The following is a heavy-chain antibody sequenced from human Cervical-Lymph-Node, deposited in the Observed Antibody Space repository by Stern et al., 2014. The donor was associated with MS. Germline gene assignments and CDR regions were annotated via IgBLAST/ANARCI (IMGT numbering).Heavy chain of an antibody. D-gene: IGHD1-26*01. Sequence: MQLVESGAEVQKPGSSVKVSCKASGGPFSSYAISWVRQAPGQGLEWMGGIIPLFGTANYAQKVHGRVTITADESTSTAYMELSSLRSEDTAVYYCARGELKEGLVRGMDVWGQGTTVTVSS. CDR1: GGPFSSYA. CDR2: IIPLFGTA. CDR3: ARGELKEGLVRGMDV. J-gene: IGHJ6*02. V-gene: IGHV1-69*01.